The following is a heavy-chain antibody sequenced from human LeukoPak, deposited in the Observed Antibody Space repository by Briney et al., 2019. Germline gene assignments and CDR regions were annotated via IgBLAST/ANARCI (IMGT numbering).Heavy chain of an antibody. CDR2: INPNSGGT. CDR3: ARDYYGSGSYYSRVDP. V-gene: IGHV1-2*02. D-gene: IGHD3-10*01. Sequence: ASVKVSCKASGYTFTGYYMHWVRQAPGQELEWMGWINPNSGGTNYAQKFQGRVTMTRDTSISTAYMELSRLRSDDTAVYYCARDYYGSGSYYSRVDPWGQGTLVTVSS. CDR1: GYTFTGYY. J-gene: IGHJ5*02.